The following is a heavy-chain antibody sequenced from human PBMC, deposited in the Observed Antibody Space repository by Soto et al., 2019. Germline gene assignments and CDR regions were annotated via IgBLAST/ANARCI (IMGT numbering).Heavy chain of an antibody. V-gene: IGHV1-69*13. CDR1: GGTFSSYA. CDR2: IIPIFGTA. CDR3: GAGMATITYYYYGMDV. D-gene: IGHD5-12*01. Sequence: GASVKVSFKASGGTFSSYAISWVRQAPGQGPEWMGGIIPIFGTANYAQKFQGRVTITADESTSTAYMELSSLRSEDTAVYYCGAGMATITYYYYGMDVWGQGTTVTVSS. J-gene: IGHJ6*02.